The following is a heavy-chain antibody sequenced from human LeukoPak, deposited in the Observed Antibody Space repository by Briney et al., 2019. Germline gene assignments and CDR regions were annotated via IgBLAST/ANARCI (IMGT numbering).Heavy chain of an antibody. CDR2: INPSGGST. J-gene: IGHJ4*02. CDR1: GYTFASYY. CDR3: ARDRHSLTTVTRAFEY. D-gene: IGHD4-17*01. Sequence: ASVKVSCKASGYTFASYYMHWVRQAPGQGLEWMGIINPSGGSTSYAQKFQGRVTMTRDTSTSTVYMELSSLRSEDTAVYYCARDRHSLTTVTRAFEYWGQGTLVTVSS. V-gene: IGHV1-46*01.